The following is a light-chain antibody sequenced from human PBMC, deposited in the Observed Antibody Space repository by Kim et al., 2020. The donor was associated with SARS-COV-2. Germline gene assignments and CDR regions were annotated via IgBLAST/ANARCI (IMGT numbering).Light chain of an antibody. J-gene: IGKJ2*01. Sequence: EIVLTQSPGTLSLSPGERATLSCRASQSVSKNYLAWYQQKPGQAPRLLIYGASSRATGIPDRFSGSGSGTDFILTIRRLEPEDFAVYYCQQYGSSPYTFGQGTKLEI. V-gene: IGKV3-20*01. CDR3: QQYGSSPYT. CDR2: GAS. CDR1: QSVSKNY.